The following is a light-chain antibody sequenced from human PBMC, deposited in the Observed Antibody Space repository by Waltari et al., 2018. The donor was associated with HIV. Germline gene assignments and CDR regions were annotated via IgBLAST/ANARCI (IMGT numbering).Light chain of an antibody. Sequence: QSALTQPASVSGSPGQSITISCAGTSSDVGHYNLLSWYQQHPGKAPKLIVFEVTNRPSGLSSRFSGSKSDNTASLTISGLQAEDEADYYCCSYTTSDTWVFGGGTKLTVL. J-gene: IGLJ3*02. CDR3: CSYTTSDTWV. CDR2: EVT. CDR1: SSDVGHYNL. V-gene: IGLV2-14*01.